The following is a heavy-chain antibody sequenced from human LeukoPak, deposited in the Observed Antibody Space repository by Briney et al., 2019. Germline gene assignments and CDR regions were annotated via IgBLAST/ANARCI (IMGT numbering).Heavy chain of an antibody. D-gene: IGHD3-3*01. CDR1: GFTFSSYW. J-gene: IGHJ6*03. V-gene: IGHV3-7*01. CDR3: ARGITIFGVVISARGYMDV. Sequence: GGSLRLSCAASGFTFSSYWMSWVRQGPGKGLEWVANIKQDGSEKYNVDSVNGRFTISRDNAKNSLYLQMNSLRAEDTAVYYCARGITIFGVVISARGYMDVWGKGTTVTVSS. CDR2: IKQDGSEK.